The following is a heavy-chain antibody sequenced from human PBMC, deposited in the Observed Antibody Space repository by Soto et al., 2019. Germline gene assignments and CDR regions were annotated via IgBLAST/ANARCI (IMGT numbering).Heavy chain of an antibody. CDR2: ISGSGGST. D-gene: IGHD6-13*01. CDR1: GFTFSHYA. CDR3: AKDQGSSWYEIDY. V-gene: IGHV3-23*04. Sequence: VQLVESGGGVVQPGRSLRLSCAASGFTFSHYAVTWVRQAPGKGLEWVSTISGSGGSTYYADSVKGRFTISRDNSKNTLYLQMNSLRAEDTAVYYCAKDQGSSWYEIDYWGQGTLVTVSS. J-gene: IGHJ4*02.